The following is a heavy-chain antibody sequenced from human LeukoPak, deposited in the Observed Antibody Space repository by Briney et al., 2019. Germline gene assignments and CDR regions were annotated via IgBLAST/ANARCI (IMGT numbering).Heavy chain of an antibody. V-gene: IGHV4-30-4*08. Sequence: SRTLSLTCTVSGCSISSCDYYWSWMRQPPGKGLVWFVYIYYSGSTYYNPSLKSRVTISIDTSKNHFSLKLSSVTAADTAIYYCARLRSGGQVAGVYFDSWGQGTLVTVSS. J-gene: IGHJ4*02. CDR1: GCSISSCDYY. D-gene: IGHD6-19*01. CDR3: ARLRSGGQVAGVYFDS. CDR2: IYYSGST.